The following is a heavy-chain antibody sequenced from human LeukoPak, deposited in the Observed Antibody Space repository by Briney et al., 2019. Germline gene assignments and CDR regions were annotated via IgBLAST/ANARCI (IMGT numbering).Heavy chain of an antibody. D-gene: IGHD3-3*01. Sequence: GGSLRLSCAASGFTVSSNYMSWVRQAPGKGLEWVSVIYSGGSTYYADSVKGRFTISRGNSKNTLYLQMNSLRAEDTAVYYCARSRTEWSDFDYWGQGTLVTVSS. CDR3: ARSRTEWSDFDY. CDR2: IYSGGST. J-gene: IGHJ4*02. V-gene: IGHV3-53*01. CDR1: GFTVSSNY.